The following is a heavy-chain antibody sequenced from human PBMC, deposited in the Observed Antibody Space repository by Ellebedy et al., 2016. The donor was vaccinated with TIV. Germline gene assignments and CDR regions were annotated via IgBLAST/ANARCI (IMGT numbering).Heavy chain of an antibody. J-gene: IGHJ4*02. D-gene: IGHD3-3*01. CDR2: ISGSGGST. V-gene: IGHV3-23*01. Sequence: PGGSLRLSCAASGFTFSSYAMNWVRQAPGKGLKWVSGISGSGGSTYYADSVKGRFTISRDNSRNMVYLQMNSLRAEDTAVYYCVRELMLGVLDYWGQGTLVTVSS. CDR3: VRELMLGVLDY. CDR1: GFTFSSYA.